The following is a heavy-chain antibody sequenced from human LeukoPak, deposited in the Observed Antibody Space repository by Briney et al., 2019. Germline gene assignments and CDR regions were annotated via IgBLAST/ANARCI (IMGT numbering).Heavy chain of an antibody. J-gene: IGHJ3*02. V-gene: IGHV4-30-2*01. CDR1: GGSISSGGYS. Sequence: SETLSLTCAVSGGSISSGGYSWSWIRQPPGKGLEWIGYIYHSGSTYYNPSLKSRVTISVDTSKNQFSLKLSSVTAADTAVYYCARVYYYGSGSYENAFDIWGQGTMVTVSS. CDR2: IYHSGST. CDR3: ARVYYYGSGSYENAFDI. D-gene: IGHD3-10*01.